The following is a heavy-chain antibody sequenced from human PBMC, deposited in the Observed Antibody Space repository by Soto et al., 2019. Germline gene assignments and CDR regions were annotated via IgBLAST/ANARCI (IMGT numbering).Heavy chain of an antibody. CDR2: TIPMFGTT. J-gene: IGHJ6*02. D-gene: IGHD3-22*01. V-gene: IGHV1-69*12. Sequence: QVQQVQSGAEVKKPESSVRVSCKASGGTFNSYAITWVRQAPGQGLEWMGGTIPMFGTTNYAEKFQGRVTITADESTNTAYMELSSLRSVDTAVYYCTRCGIRYHSIGYYLGIDGMDVWGQGTTVIVSS. CDR3: TRCGIRYHSIGYYLGIDGMDV. CDR1: GGTFNSYA.